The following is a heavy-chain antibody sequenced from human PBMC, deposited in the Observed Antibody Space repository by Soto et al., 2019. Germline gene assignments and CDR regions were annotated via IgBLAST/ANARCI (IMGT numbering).Heavy chain of an antibody. J-gene: IGHJ4*02. CDR3: ARSGGFTAMVGNRPDAFDY. D-gene: IGHD5-18*01. CDR2: IYSGGST. CDR1: GFTVSSNY. V-gene: IGHV3-53*01. Sequence: GGSLRLSCAASGFTVSSNYMSWVRQAPGKGLEWVSVIYSGGSTYYADSVKGRFTISRDNSKNTLYLQMNSLRAEDTAVYYCARSGGFTAMVGNRPDAFDYWGQGTLVTVSS.